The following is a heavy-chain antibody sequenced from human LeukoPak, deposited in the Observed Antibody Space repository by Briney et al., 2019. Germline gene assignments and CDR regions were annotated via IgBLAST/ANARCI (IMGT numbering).Heavy chain of an antibody. CDR2: ISAYNGNT. J-gene: IGHJ6*02. V-gene: IGHV1-18*01. CDR3: ARAGPKQLWIAYYGVDV. D-gene: IGHD5-18*01. Sequence: ASVKVSCKASGYTFTSYGISWVRQAPGQGLEWMGWISAYNGNTNYAQKLQGRVTMTTDTSTSTAYMELRSLRSDDTAVYYCARAGPKQLWIAYYGVDVWGQGTTVTVSS. CDR1: GYTFTSYG.